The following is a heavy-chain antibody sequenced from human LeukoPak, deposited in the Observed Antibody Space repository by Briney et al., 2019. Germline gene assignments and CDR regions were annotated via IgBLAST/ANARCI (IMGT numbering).Heavy chain of an antibody. CDR3: ARIGPPDYGAPTDC. D-gene: IGHD4-17*01. CDR2: IIPVLGIA. CDR1: GGTFSSYA. Sequence: SVKVSCKASGGTFSSYAISWVRQAPGQGLEWMGRIIPVLGIANYAQKFQGRVTITADKSTSTAYTELSSLRSEDTAVYYCARIGPPDYGAPTDCWGQGTLVTVSS. J-gene: IGHJ4*02. V-gene: IGHV1-69*04.